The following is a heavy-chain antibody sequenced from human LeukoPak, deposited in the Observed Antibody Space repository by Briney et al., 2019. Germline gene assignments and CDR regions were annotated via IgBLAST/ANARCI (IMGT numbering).Heavy chain of an antibody. Sequence: GGSLRLXCAASGFTCSSNWIHWVRQAPGKGLVWVSRINSDGSSTSYADSVKGRFTISRDNAKNTLYLQMNSLRAEDTAVYYCASQQLTWGQGTLVTVSS. J-gene: IGHJ4*02. D-gene: IGHD6-13*01. CDR1: GFTCSSNW. CDR3: ASQQLT. CDR2: INSDGSST. V-gene: IGHV3-74*01.